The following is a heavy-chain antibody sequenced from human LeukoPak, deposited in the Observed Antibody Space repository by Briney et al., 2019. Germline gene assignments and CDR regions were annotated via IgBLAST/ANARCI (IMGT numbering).Heavy chain of an antibody. V-gene: IGHV3-30*18. J-gene: IGHJ4*02. CDR1: GFTFSSYG. Sequence: GGSLRLSCAASGFTFSSYGMHWVRQAPGKGLEWVTVISYDGSNKYYADSVKGRFTISRDNSKNTLYLQMNSLRAEDTAVYYCAKDMGYYDSSGLFDYWGQGTLVTVSS. CDR2: ISYDGSNK. CDR3: AKDMGYYDSSGLFDY. D-gene: IGHD3-22*01.